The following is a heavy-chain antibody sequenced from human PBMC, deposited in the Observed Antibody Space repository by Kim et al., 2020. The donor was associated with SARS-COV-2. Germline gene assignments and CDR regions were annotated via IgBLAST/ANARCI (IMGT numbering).Heavy chain of an antibody. V-gene: IGHV4-34*01. Sequence: SETLSLTCAVYGGSFSGYYWSWIRQPPGKGLEWIGEINHSGSTNYNPSLKSRVTISVDTSKNQFSLKLSSVTAADTAVYYCAGDYDILTGRIDAFDIWGQGTMVTVSS. J-gene: IGHJ3*02. CDR1: GGSFSGYY. D-gene: IGHD3-9*01. CDR2: INHSGST. CDR3: AGDYDILTGRIDAFDI.